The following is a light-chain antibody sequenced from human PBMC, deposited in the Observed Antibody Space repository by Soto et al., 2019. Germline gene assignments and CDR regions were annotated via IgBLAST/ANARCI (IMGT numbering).Light chain of an antibody. Sequence: QSVLTQPASVSGSPGQSITISCTGTSSDVGAFNYVSWYLQYPGKAPKLMIYEVGNRPSGVSNRFSGSKSGNTASLTISGLQAEDEADYYCCSYASGSIYVFGTGTKLTDL. V-gene: IGLV2-14*01. CDR3: CSYASGSIYV. J-gene: IGLJ1*01. CDR1: SSDVGAFNY. CDR2: EVG.